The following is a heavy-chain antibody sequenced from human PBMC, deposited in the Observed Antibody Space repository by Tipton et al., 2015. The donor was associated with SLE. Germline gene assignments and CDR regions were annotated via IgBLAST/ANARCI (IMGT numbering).Heavy chain of an antibody. J-gene: IGHJ3*02. CDR2: IYYSGST. D-gene: IGHD6-6*01. CDR3: ARTSIAGLGDAFDI. V-gene: IGHV4-59*08. Sequence: TLSLTCTVSGGSISSYYWSWIRQPPGKGLEWIGYIYYSGSTNYNPSLKSRVTISVDTSKNQFSLKLSSVTAADTAVYYCARTSIAGLGDAFDIWGQGTMVTVSS. CDR1: GGSISSYY.